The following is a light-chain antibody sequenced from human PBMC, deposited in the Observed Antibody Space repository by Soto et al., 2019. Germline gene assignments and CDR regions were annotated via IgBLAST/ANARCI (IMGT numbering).Light chain of an antibody. CDR3: QHYGDSSWT. CDR1: RSVSDTL. V-gene: IGKV3-20*01. CDR2: GTS. Sequence: EIVLTQSPGTLSLSPGERATLSCRADRSVSDTLLTRFQQKPGQAPRLLIFGTSNRAPGIPDRFSGSGSGTDFTLTISRLEPDDFAVYYCQHYGDSSWTFGQGTKVDIK. J-gene: IGKJ1*01.